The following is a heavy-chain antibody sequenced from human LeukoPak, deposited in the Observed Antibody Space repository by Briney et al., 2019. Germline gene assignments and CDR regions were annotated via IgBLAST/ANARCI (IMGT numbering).Heavy chain of an antibody. Sequence: ASVKVSCKASGYTFTIYGITWVRQAPGQGLEWMGWISTHTGDTIYAQKLQARVTMTTDTSTSTAYMELRSLRSDDTAVYYCARDRRLSVDIAMAPFDYWGQGTLVTVSS. D-gene: IGHD5-18*01. V-gene: IGHV1-18*04. J-gene: IGHJ4*02. CDR1: GYTFTIYG. CDR2: ISTHTGDT. CDR3: ARDRRLSVDIAMAPFDY.